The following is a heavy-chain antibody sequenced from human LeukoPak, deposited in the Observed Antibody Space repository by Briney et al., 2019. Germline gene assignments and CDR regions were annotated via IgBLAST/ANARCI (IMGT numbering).Heavy chain of an antibody. CDR2: INQDGSER. V-gene: IGHV3-7*03. J-gene: IGHJ4*02. CDR1: EFSISRYW. D-gene: IGHD3-10*01. CDR3: VRSGMPFGADF. Sequence: GGSLRLSCTASEFSISRYWLTWVRQAPGKGLEWVANINQDGSERYYVDSVKGRFTISRDNAKNSLYLQMNSLRAEDTAVYFCVRSGMPFGADFWGQGTLVTVSS.